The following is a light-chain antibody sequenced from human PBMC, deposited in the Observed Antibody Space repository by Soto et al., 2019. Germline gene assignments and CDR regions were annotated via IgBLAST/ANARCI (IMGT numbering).Light chain of an antibody. CDR2: SAS. J-gene: IGKJ2*01. Sequence: DIRMTQSPSSVSASVGDRVTITCRASQGISNWLAWYQQKPGKAPKFLMHSASSLQSGVPSRFSGSRSGTDFTLTISSLQPEDFATYYCQQANSLPYTFGQGTKLEIK. CDR1: QGISNW. CDR3: QQANSLPYT. V-gene: IGKV1-12*01.